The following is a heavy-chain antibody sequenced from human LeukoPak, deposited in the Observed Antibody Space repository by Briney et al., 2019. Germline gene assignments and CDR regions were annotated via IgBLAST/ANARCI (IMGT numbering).Heavy chain of an antibody. CDR1: GFAFSAFD. CDR3: VKIARD. V-gene: IGHV3-64D*09. J-gene: IGHJ4*02. Sequence: QPGRSLRLSCSVSGFAFSAFDMHWVRQAPGKGLEYLSAICGDGRTIYYADSVRGRFTISRDNAKNTLYLQMSSLRVEDAALYYCVKIARDWGQGTLVTVSS. CDR2: ICGDGRTI.